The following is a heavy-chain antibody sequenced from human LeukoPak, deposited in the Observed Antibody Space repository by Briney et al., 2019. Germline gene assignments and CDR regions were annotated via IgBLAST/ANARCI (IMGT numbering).Heavy chain of an antibody. J-gene: IGHJ3*02. CDR3: ARYCSSTSCYTWPHDAFDI. V-gene: IGHV1-69*13. Sequence: EASVKVSCKASGGTFSSYAISWVRQAPGQGLEWMGGIIPIFGTANYAQKFQGRVTITADESTSTAYMELSSLRSEDTAVYYCARYCSSTSCYTWPHDAFDIWGQGTMVTVSS. CDR2: IIPIFGTA. D-gene: IGHD2-2*02. CDR1: GGTFSSYA.